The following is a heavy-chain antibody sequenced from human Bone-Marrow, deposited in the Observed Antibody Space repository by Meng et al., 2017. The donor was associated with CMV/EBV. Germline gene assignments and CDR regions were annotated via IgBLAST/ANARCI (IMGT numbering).Heavy chain of an antibody. V-gene: IGHV1-69*05. CDR2: IIPIFGTA. D-gene: IGHD3-3*01. CDR1: GDTFSSYA. Sequence: SVKVSCKASGDTFSSYAISWVRQAPGQGLEWMGGIIPIFGTANYAQKFQGRVTITTDESTSTAYMELSSLRSEDTAVYYCARVFGVVIGGWFDPWGQGTLVTVSS. J-gene: IGHJ5*02. CDR3: ARVFGVVIGGWFDP.